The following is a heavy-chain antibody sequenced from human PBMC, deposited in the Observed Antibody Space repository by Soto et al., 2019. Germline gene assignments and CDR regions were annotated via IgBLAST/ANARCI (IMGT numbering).Heavy chain of an antibody. J-gene: IGHJ4*02. CDR3: PRHVPFDY. CDR2: IYYSGST. Sequence: SETLSLTCTVSGGSISSYYWSWIRQPPGKGLEWIGYIYYSGSTNYNPSLKSRVTISVDTSKNQFSLKLSSVTAADTAVHYCPRHVPFDYWGQGVLVTLS. V-gene: IGHV4-59*08. CDR1: GGSISSYY.